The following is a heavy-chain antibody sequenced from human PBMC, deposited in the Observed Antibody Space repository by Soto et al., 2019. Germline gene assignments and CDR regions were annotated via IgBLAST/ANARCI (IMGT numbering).Heavy chain of an antibody. CDR3: ASGENGYNKFYFDF. CDR2: IYAGGST. Sequence: EVQLVESGGGLIQPGGSLRLSCAASGVSIISHYMSWVRQAPGKGLEWISLIYAGGSTFYADSVKGRFTISRDNSKNTLYLQMDSLTAEDTAVYYCASGENGYNKFYFDFWCQGTLVTVSS. D-gene: IGHD5-12*01. J-gene: IGHJ4*02. CDR1: GVSIISHY. V-gene: IGHV3-53*01.